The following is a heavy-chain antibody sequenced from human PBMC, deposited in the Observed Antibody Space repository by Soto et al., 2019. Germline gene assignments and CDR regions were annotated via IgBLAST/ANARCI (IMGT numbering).Heavy chain of an antibody. CDR1: GYSFTSYW. D-gene: IGHD1-1*01. CDR2: IDPSDSYT. J-gene: IGHJ6*02. Sequence: GESLKISCKGSGYSFTSYWISWVRQMPGKGLEWMGRIDPSDSYTNYSPSFQGHVTISADKSISTAYLQWSSLKASDTAMYYCGGAVQRKRRPWGTAVWGQGTMFTVP. V-gene: IGHV5-10-1*01. CDR3: GGAVQRKRRPWGTAV.